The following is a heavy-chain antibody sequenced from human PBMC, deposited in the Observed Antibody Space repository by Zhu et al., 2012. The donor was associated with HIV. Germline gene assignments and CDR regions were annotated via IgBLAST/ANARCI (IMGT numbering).Heavy chain of an antibody. CDR3: ARYYYASGRTIDY. Sequence: QVQLQESGPGLVKPSQTLSLTCTVSGVSSSSGDYYWSWIRQPPGKGLEWIGYVYYSGITYYNPSLKSRITISVDTSKNQFSLKLSSVTAADTAVYYCARYYYASGRTIDYWGQGTLVTVSS. CDR2: VYYSGIT. V-gene: IGHV4-30-4*08. D-gene: IGHD3-10*01. J-gene: IGHJ4*02. CDR1: GVSSSSGDYY.